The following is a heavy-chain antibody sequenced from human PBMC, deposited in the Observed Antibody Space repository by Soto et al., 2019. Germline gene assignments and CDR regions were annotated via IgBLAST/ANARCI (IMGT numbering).Heavy chain of an antibody. J-gene: IGHJ4*02. D-gene: IGHD3-10*01. CDR3: ASRSYGSGSDY. Sequence: QVQLVQSGAEVKKPGASVKVSCKASGYTFSNYLLHWVRQAPGQGLEWMGWINAGNGHTKYSQKFQGRVTFTRDTSATTAYIELSSLRSEDTAGYFCASRSYGSGSDYWGQGTLVTVSS. V-gene: IGHV1-3*01. CDR1: GYTFSNYL. CDR2: INAGNGHT.